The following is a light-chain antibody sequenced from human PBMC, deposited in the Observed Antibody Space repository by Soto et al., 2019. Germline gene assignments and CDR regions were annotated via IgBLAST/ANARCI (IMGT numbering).Light chain of an antibody. Sequence: EIVLARSPRTPSLSPGERATLSYRASQSVSNKYLAWYQQKHGQAPRVLIYGASNRATGIPDRFSGSGSGTDFTLTISSLKNEDFATYDCQQTYSTTPTFGQGTKVDIK. V-gene: IGKV3-20*01. CDR2: GAS. CDR1: QSVSNKY. J-gene: IGKJ1*01. CDR3: QQTYSTTPT.